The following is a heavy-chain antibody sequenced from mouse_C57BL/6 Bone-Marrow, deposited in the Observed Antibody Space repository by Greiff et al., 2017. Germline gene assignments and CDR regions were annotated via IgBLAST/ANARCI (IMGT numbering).Heavy chain of an antibody. CDR3: ARPSVEN. J-gene: IGHJ3*01. CDR1: GYTFTSYW. Sequence: QVQLQQPGAELVRPGTSVKLSCKASGYTFTSYWMHWVKQRPGQGLEWIGVIDPSDSYTNYDQKFKGKGTLTVDTSSSTAYMQLSSLTSEDSAVYYCARPSVENWGQGTLVTVSA. CDR2: IDPSDSYT. D-gene: IGHD3-1*01. V-gene: IGHV1-59*01.